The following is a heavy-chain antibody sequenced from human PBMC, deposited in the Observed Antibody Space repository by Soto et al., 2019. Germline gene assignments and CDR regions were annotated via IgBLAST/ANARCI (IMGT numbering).Heavy chain of an antibody. D-gene: IGHD4-17*01. CDR3: AKLLTVTTNWFDP. J-gene: IGHJ5*02. Sequence: GGSLRLSCAASGLPFSSYAMSWVRQAPGKGLEWVSAISGSGGSTYYADSVKGRFTISRDNSKNTLYLQMNSLRAEDTAVYYCAKLLTVTTNWFDPWGQGTLVTVSS. CDR1: GLPFSSYA. CDR2: ISGSGGST. V-gene: IGHV3-23*01.